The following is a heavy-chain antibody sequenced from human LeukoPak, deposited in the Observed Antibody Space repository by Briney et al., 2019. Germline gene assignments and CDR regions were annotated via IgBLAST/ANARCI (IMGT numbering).Heavy chain of an antibody. CDR2: IRPYNDDT. V-gene: IGHV1-18*04. CDR3: AREGSYGDYLTLDY. D-gene: IGHD4-17*01. CDR1: GYTFSSYA. Sequence: GASVKVSCKTSGYTFSSYAITWLRQTPGQGLEWMGWIRPYNDDTNYAQNFQARLALTADTSTKTVYMELRSLTSDDTAVYFCAREGSYGDYLTLDYWGQGTLVTVSS. J-gene: IGHJ4*02.